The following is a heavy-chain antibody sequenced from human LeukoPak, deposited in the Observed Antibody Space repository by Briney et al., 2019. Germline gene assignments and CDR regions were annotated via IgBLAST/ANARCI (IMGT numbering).Heavy chain of an antibody. CDR2: INPSSGST. V-gene: IGHV1-46*01. CDR1: GYTFTSYY. CDR3: ARVPINCSGGSCNWFDP. Sequence: ASVKVSCKASGYTFTSYYMHWVRQAPGQGLEWMGIINPSSGSTSYAQKFQGRVTMTRDTSTSTVYMELSSLRSEDTAVYYCARVPINCSGGSCNWFDPWGQGTLVTVSS. J-gene: IGHJ5*02. D-gene: IGHD2-15*01.